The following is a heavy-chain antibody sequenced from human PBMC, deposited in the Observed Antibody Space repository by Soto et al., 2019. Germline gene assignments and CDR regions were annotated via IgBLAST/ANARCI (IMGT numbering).Heavy chain of an antibody. Sequence: QVQLQESGPGLVETSQTLSLICTVSGGSISSGGYYWSWIRQHPGKGLEWIAYIYYSGNTFYNPSLQSRVTRPVDTSKNLFSLKLSSVTAADTAVYYCARVVVTASYYYYAMDVWGQGTTVTVSS. V-gene: IGHV4-31*03. D-gene: IGHD2-15*01. CDR1: GGSISSGGYY. CDR3: ARVVVTASYYYYAMDV. CDR2: IYYSGNT. J-gene: IGHJ6*02.